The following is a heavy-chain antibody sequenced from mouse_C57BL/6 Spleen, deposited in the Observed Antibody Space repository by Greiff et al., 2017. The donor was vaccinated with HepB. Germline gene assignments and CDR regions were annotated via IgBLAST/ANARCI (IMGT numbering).Heavy chain of an antibody. D-gene: IGHD2-3*01. CDR1: GYTFTDYY. CDR2: INPNNGGT. J-gene: IGHJ3*01. V-gene: IGHV1-26*01. CDR3: ARDDGYVWFAY. Sequence: EVQLQQSGPELVKPGASVKISCKASGYTFTDYYMNWVKQSHGKSLEWIGDINPNNGGTSYNQKFKGKATLTVDKSSSTAYMELRSLTSEDSAVYYCARDDGYVWFAYWGQGTLVTVSA.